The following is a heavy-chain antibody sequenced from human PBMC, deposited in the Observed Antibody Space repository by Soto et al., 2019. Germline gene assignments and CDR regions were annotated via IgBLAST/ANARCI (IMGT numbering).Heavy chain of an antibody. J-gene: IGHJ4*02. CDR1: GYTFTSYY. D-gene: IGHD6-19*01. CDR2: VNPSSGVT. V-gene: IGHV1-46*01. CDR3: ARDMREGLSGCQGVDY. Sequence: QVQVVQSGAEVKKPGASVKVSCKPFGYTFTSYYIHWVRQAPGEGLEWMGIVNPSSGVTGYTQKFQGRVTMTTDTSTSTVYMELSSLRSEDTAVYYCARDMREGLSGCQGVDYWGQGTLVTVSS.